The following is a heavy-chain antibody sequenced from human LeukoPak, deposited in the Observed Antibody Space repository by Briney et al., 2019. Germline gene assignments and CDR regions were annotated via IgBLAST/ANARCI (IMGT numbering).Heavy chain of an antibody. Sequence: PSETLSLTCTVSGDSISSYYWSWTRQPPGKGLEWIGYIYNSGSTNYNPSLKSRVTMSVDTSKNHMSLKLSSVTAADTAMYYCARSTMVNTATGWFDPWGQGTLVTVSS. J-gene: IGHJ5*02. V-gene: IGHV4-59*12. D-gene: IGHD4/OR15-4a*01. CDR1: GDSISSYY. CDR3: ARSTMVNTATGWFDP. CDR2: IYNSGST.